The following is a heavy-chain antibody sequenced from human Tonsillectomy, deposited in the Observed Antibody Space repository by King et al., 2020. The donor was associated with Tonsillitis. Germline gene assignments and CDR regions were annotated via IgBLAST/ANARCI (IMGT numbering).Heavy chain of an antibody. J-gene: IGHJ6*02. CDR1: GGSISSYY. D-gene: IGHD2-8*02. Sequence: QLQESGPGLVKPSETLSLTGTVSGGSISSYYWSWIRQPPGKGLAWIGYIYYSGSTNYNPSLKSRVTISVDTSKNQFSLKLSSLTAADTAVYYCARDLRAPSLVGYYYYGMDVWGQGTTVTVSS. CDR3: ARDLRAPSLVGYYYYGMDV. V-gene: IGHV4-59*01. CDR2: IYYSGST.